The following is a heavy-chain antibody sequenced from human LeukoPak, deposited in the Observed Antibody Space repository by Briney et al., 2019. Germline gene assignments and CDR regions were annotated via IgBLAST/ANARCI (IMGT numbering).Heavy chain of an antibody. CDR1: GDFITAYY. CDR2: IFHTSIP. V-gene: IGHV4-4*08. CDR3: VRELVGAPWRVDY. Sequence: SETLSLTCTVSGDFITAYYWSWIRQPPGKGLEWIGSIFHTSIPYQSSSFKNRLHMSVDTSKNQFSLKLTSVTAADTAVYYCVRELVGAPWRVDYWGPGTLVAVS. D-gene: IGHD1-26*01. J-gene: IGHJ4*02.